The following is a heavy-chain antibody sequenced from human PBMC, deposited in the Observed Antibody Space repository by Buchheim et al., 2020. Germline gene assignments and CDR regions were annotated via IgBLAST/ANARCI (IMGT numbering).Heavy chain of an antibody. CDR3: ARDFRWWDFDY. V-gene: IGHV3-74*01. CDR2: INSDGSST. J-gene: IGHJ4*02. CDR1: GFTLSNYW. D-gene: IGHD2-15*01. Sequence: EVQLVESGGGLVQPGGSLRLSCAAAGFTLSNYWMHWVRQTPGKGLVWVSRINSDGSSTSYADSVRGRFTISRDNAKNTLYLQMNSLRAEDTAVYYCARDFRWWDFDYWGQGTL.